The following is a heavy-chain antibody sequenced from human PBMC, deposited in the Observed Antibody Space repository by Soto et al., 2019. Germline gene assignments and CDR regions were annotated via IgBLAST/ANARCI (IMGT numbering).Heavy chain of an antibody. Sequence: SETLSLTCTVSGGSISSGGYYWSWIRQHPGKGLEWIGYIYYSGSTYYNPSLKSRVTISVDTSKNQFSLKLSSVTAADTAVYYCARVVPPPLGYFDYWGQGTLVTVS. J-gene: IGHJ4*02. D-gene: IGHD2-2*01. CDR1: GGSISSGGYY. CDR2: IYYSGST. V-gene: IGHV4-31*03. CDR3: ARVVPPPLGYFDY.